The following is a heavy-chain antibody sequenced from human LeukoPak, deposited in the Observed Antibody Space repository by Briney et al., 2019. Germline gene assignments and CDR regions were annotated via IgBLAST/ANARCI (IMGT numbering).Heavy chain of an antibody. V-gene: IGHV3-23*01. D-gene: IGHD1-26*01. CDR2: IIDSGNSI. CDR3: AKDPIFSGSYGVFDY. CDR1: GFTFSSCA. J-gene: IGHJ4*02. Sequence: PGGSLRLSCAASGFTFSSCAMSWVRQAPGKGLEWVSTIIDSGNSIYYADSAEGRFTISRDNSKTTLYLQMNSLRAGDTAVYYCAKDPIFSGSYGVFDYWGLGTLVTVSS.